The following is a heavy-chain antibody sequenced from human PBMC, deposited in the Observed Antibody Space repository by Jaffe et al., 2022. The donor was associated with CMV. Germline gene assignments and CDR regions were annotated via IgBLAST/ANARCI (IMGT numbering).Heavy chain of an antibody. CDR1: GYAFTSYY. CDR3: VSHLNWFDS. J-gene: IGHJ5*01. Sequence: QVQLVQSGAEVKNPGASVTVSCKASGYAFTSYYMHWVRQAPGQGLEWMGVINPNSGSTTYAQKFQGRVTMTGDTSTTTVYMQLSSLRSEDTAVYYCVSHLNWFDSWGQGTLITVSS. CDR2: INPNSGST. V-gene: IGHV1-46*01.